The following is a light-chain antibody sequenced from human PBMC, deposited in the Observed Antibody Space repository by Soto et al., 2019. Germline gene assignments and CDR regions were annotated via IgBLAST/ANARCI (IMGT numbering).Light chain of an antibody. Sequence: EIVMTQSPATLSVSPGERATLSCRASQSVSSNFSWYQQKPGQAPRLLIYGASTRATGIPARFSGSGSGTEFTLTISSRQSEDFSVYYCQQYNYWPPYTFGQGTKLEIK. J-gene: IGKJ2*01. CDR2: GAS. V-gene: IGKV3-15*01. CDR3: QQYNYWPPYT. CDR1: QSVSSN.